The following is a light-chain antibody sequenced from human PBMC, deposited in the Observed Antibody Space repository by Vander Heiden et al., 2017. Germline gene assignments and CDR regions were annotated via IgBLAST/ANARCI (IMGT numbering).Light chain of an antibody. V-gene: IGLV5-45*03. Sequence: QAVLTQPSSLSASPGASASLTCTLRSGMNVGTYRIYWYQQKPGSPPQYLLTYKADSDKHQGSGVPSRFSGSKDASANAGILLISGLQAEDEADYYCMIWHSSAWVFGGGTKLTVL. CDR1: SGMNVGTYR. CDR2: YKADSDK. CDR3: MIWHSSAWV. J-gene: IGLJ3*02.